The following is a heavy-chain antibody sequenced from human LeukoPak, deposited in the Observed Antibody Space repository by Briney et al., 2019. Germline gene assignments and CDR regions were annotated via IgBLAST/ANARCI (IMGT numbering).Heavy chain of an antibody. CDR2: INHSGST. V-gene: IGHV4-34*01. D-gene: IGHD6-6*01. CDR3: ARGRGSSSSGRKYYYYYYMDV. CDR1: GGSFSGYY. Sequence: SETLSLTCAVYGGSFSGYYWGWIRQPPGKGLEWIGEINHSGSTNYNPSLKSRVTISVDTSKNQFSLKLSSVTAADTAVYYCARGRGSSSSGRKYYYYYYMDVWGKGTTVTVSS. J-gene: IGHJ6*03.